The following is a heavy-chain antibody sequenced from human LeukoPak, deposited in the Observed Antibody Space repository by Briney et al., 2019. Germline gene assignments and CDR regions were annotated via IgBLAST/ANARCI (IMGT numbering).Heavy chain of an antibody. V-gene: IGHV3-49*04. CDR1: GFTFGDYA. D-gene: IGHD3-10*01. CDR2: IRSKAYGGTT. J-gene: IGHJ4*02. CDR3: TRRSGSLHFDY. Sequence: SGRSLRLSCTSLGFTFGDYAMSWVRQAPGKGLEWVGFIRSKAYGGTTEYAASVKGRFTISRDDSKSIAYLQMNSLKTEDTAVYYCTRRSGSLHFDYWGQGTLVTVSS.